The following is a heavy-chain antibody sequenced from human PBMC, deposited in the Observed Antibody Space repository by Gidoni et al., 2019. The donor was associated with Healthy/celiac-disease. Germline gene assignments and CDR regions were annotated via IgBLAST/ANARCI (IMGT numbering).Heavy chain of an antibody. CDR3: ARSHDSSGYYYSFDY. CDR1: GYSFTIYW. CDR2: IYPGDSDT. Sequence: EVQLVQSGAEVKKPGESLKISCKGSGYSFTIYWIGWVRQMPGKGLEWMGIIYPGDSDTRYSPSFQGQVTISADKSISTAYLQWSSLKASDTAMYYCARSHDSSGYYYSFDYWGQGTLVTVSS. J-gene: IGHJ4*02. V-gene: IGHV5-51*01. D-gene: IGHD3-22*01.